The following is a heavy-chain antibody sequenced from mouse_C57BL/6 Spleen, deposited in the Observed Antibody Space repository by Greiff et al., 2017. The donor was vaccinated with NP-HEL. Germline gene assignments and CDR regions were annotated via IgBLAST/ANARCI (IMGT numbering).Heavy chain of an antibody. Sequence: QVQLQQSGAELARPGASVKLSCKASGYTFTSYGISWVKQSPGQGLEWIGEIFPRSGNTYYTAKFKGKATLTADKSSSTAYMELRSLTSDDSAVYFCARGDYYGKEDSMDYWGQGTSVTVSS. CDR2: IFPRSGNT. CDR1: GYTFTSYG. D-gene: IGHD2-1*01. V-gene: IGHV1-81*01. J-gene: IGHJ4*01. CDR3: ARGDYYGKEDSMDY.